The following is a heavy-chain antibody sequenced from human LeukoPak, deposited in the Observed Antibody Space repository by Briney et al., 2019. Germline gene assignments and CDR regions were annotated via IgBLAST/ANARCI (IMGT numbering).Heavy chain of an antibody. D-gene: IGHD3-3*01. CDR3: ARLTYYDFWSGYYIRTGDYYYMDV. Sequence: PSETLSLTCTVSGGSISSSSYYWGWIRQPPGKGLEWIGSIYYSGSTYYNPSLKSRVTISVDTSKNQFSLKLSSVTAADTAVYYCARLTYYDFWSGYYIRTGDYYYMDVWGKGTTVTVSS. J-gene: IGHJ6*03. V-gene: IGHV4-39*01. CDR2: IYYSGST. CDR1: GGSISSSSYY.